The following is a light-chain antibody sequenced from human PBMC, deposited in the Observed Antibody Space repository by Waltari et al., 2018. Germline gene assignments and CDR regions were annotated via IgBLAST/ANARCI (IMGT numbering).Light chain of an antibody. Sequence: QSVLTQPPSVSGAPGQRVTISCTGRGPNTGAGYDVHWYQQVPRAAPKLLIYGSSSRPLGVPDRFFGSTSGTSASLAITGLQAEDEAVYYCQSYDTTLSVVFGGGTKLTVL. J-gene: IGLJ3*02. CDR2: GSS. CDR3: QSYDTTLSVV. V-gene: IGLV1-40*01. CDR1: GPNTGAGYD.